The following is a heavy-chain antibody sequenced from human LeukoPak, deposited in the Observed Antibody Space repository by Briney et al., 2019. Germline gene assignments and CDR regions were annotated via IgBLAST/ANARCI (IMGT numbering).Heavy chain of an antibody. D-gene: IGHD3-22*01. J-gene: IGHJ6*03. CDR1: GGSISSNNYY. CDR3: ARVDSYYYMDV. Sequence: KSSETLFLTCKVSGGSISSNNYYWGWIRQPPGKGLEWIGSIYYSGSTYYNPSLKSRVTISVDTSKNQFSLKLSSVTAADTAVYYCARVDSYYYMDVWGKGTTVTVSS. V-gene: IGHV4-39*07. CDR2: IYYSGST.